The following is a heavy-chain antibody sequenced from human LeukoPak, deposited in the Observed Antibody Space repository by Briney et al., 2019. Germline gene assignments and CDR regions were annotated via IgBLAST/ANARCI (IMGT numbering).Heavy chain of an antibody. CDR3: AKDVDYYDSSGVGYFDY. CDR1: GFIFSSYG. D-gene: IGHD3-22*01. V-gene: IGHV3-30*18. Sequence: GGSLRLSCAASGFIFSSYGMHWVRQAPGKGLEWVAVISHDGSVKPYGDFVKGRFTVSRDNSKNTLFLEMNSLRAEDTAMYYCAKDVDYYDSSGVGYFDYWGQGTLVTVSS. J-gene: IGHJ4*02. CDR2: ISHDGSVK.